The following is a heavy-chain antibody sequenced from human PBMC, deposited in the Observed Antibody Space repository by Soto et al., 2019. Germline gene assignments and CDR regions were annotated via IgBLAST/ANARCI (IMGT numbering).Heavy chain of an antibody. D-gene: IGHD6-13*01. Sequence: QVQLQESGPGLVKPSETLSLTCTVSGGSISSYYWSWIRQPPGKGLEWIGYIYYSGSTNDNPSLKSRETLSVDTSKNKYSLKLSSVLAAETAVYYCGIEGYSRSWYGWGAFDIWGQGTIIPGTS. J-gene: IGHJ3*02. CDR2: IYYSGST. CDR1: GGSISSYY. CDR3: GIEGYSRSWYGWGAFDI. V-gene: IGHV4-59*01.